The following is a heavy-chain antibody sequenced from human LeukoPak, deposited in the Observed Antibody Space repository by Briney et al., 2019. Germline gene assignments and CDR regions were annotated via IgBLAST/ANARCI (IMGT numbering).Heavy chain of an antibody. D-gene: IGHD5-18*01. Sequence: GSLRLSCAASGFTFSSYWMSWVRQPPGKGLEWIGSIYYSGSTYYNPSLKSRVTISVDTSKNQFSLKLSSVTAADTAVYYCARHGYSYGYFAYYGMDVWGQGTTVTVSS. CDR2: IYYSGST. CDR1: GFTFSSYW. J-gene: IGHJ6*02. CDR3: ARHGYSYGYFAYYGMDV. V-gene: IGHV4-39*01.